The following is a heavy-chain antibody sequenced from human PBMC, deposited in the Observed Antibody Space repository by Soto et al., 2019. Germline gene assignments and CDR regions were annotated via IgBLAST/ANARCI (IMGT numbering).Heavy chain of an antibody. CDR3: AHRASPPDLERQFYPYYYSYALDV. CDR2: IYWDDDK. J-gene: IGHJ6*02. CDR1: GFSLSTGGVG. Sequence: QITLKESGPTLVKPTQTLTLTCTFSGFSLSTGGVGVAWIRQPPGKALEWLALIYWDDDKRYSPSLKSRLAITKDTSNNQVVLIMPNMDPVDPATYYCAHRASPPDLERQFYPYYYSYALDVWGQGTPVPVSS. D-gene: IGHD1-1*01. V-gene: IGHV2-5*02.